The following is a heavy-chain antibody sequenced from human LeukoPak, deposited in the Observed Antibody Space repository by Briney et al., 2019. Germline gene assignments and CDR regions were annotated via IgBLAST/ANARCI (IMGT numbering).Heavy chain of an antibody. CDR3: ARFVMSGSYLDY. CDR2: IHYSGST. V-gene: IGHV4-59*01. CDR1: GGSISSYY. J-gene: IGHJ4*02. D-gene: IGHD1-26*01. Sequence: SETLSLTCTVSGGSISSYYWSWIRQPPGKGLEWIGYIHYSGSTIYNPSLKSRVTISLDTSNNQFSLRLTSVTAADTAVYYCARFVMSGSYLDYWGQGTLVTASS.